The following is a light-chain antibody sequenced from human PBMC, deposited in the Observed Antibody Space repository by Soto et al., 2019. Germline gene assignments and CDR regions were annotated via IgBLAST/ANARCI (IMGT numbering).Light chain of an antibody. J-gene: IGKJ5*01. Sequence: DIQMTQSPSSLSASVGDRVTITCQASQDIRKYLNWYQQKPGKAPNLLIYTASSLQSGVPSRFSGSGSGTDFTLTINGLQPEDFATYYCQQAASFPITFGQGTRLEIK. V-gene: IGKV1-12*01. CDR2: TAS. CDR3: QQAASFPIT. CDR1: QDIRKY.